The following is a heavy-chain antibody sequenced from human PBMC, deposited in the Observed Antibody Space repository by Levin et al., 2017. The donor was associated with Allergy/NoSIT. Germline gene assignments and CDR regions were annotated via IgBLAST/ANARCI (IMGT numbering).Heavy chain of an antibody. CDR1: GFAFATYT. J-gene: IGHJ6*02. CDR3: ANDVRMGGSRPYGVDV. V-gene: IGHV3-23*01. Sequence: GESLKISCAASGFAFATYTMTWVRQAPGKGLEWVSAISGSTGNKYYAHSVKGRFIISRDNSQDTLSLQMNSLRADDTAVYYCANDVRMGGSRPYGVDVWGQGTTVTVSS. CDR2: ISGSTGNK. D-gene: IGHD3-16*01.